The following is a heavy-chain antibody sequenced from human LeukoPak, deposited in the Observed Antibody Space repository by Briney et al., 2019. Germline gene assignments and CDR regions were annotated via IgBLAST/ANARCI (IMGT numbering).Heavy chain of an antibody. J-gene: IGHJ4*02. CDR2: ISGSGGST. D-gene: IGHD2-15*01. Sequence: GGSLRLSCAASGFTLDDYAMHWVRQAPGKGLEWVSAISGSGGSTYYADSVKGRFIISRDNSKNTLYLQMNSLRAEDTAVYYCAKFALRYCSGGSCHPFDYWGQGTLVTVSS. CDR1: GFTLDDYA. V-gene: IGHV3-23*01. CDR3: AKFALRYCSGGSCHPFDY.